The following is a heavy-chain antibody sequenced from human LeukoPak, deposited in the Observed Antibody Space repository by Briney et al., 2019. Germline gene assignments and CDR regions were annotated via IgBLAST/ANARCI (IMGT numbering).Heavy chain of an antibody. CDR1: GFIFSDYS. CDR2: ISISTNYI. Sequence: GGSLRLSCAASGFIFSDYSMNWVRQAPGKGLEWVASISISTNYIYYADSVKGRFTISRDNAKNSLYLQMNSLRVEDTALYYCAKDKWSGAVKFNWFDPWGQGTLVTVSS. J-gene: IGHJ5*02. V-gene: IGHV3-21*04. D-gene: IGHD6-19*01. CDR3: AKDKWSGAVKFNWFDP.